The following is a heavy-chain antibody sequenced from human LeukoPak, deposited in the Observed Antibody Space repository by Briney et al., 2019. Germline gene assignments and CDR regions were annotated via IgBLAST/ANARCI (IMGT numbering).Heavy chain of an antibody. CDR1: GFTFSGSA. D-gene: IGHD3-22*01. CDR2: NRSKANSYAT. CDR3: TRTSHYYDSSGYRPVSY. J-gene: IGHJ4*02. V-gene: IGHV3-73*01. Sequence: PGGSLRLSCAASGFTFSGSAMHWVRQASGKGLEWVGRNRSKANSYATAYAASVKGRFTISRDDSKNTAYLQMNSLKTEDTAVYYCTRTSHYYDSSGYRPVSYWGQGTLVTVSS.